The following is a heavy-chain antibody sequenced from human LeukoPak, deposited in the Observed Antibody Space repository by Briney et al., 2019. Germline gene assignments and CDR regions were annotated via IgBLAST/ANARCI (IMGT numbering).Heavy chain of an antibody. J-gene: IGHJ4*02. CDR1: GYTFTSYY. CDR2: INPSGGST. D-gene: IGHD1-1*01. V-gene: IGHV1-46*01. Sequence: ASVKVSCKASGYTFTSYYMHWVRQAPGQGLEWMGIINPSGGSTSYAQKFQGRVTMTRDTSISTAYMELSRLRSDDTAVYYCASLQMARDPDYWGQGTLVTVSS. CDR3: ASLQMARDPDY.